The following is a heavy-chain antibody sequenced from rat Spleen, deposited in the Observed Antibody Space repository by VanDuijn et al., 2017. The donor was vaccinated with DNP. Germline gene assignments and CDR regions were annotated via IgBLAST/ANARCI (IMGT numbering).Heavy chain of an antibody. V-gene: IGHV3-1*01. Sequence: EVQLQESGPGLVKPSQSLSLTCSVTGYFISSSYRWNWIRKFPGNKMEWIGHINYSGSTTYTPSLKSRISITRDTSKNQFFLQLNSVTTEDTATYYCARWGYYYFDYWGQGVMVTISS. CDR2: INYSGST. D-gene: IGHD1-12*03. CDR3: ARWGYYYFDY. CDR1: GYFISSSY. J-gene: IGHJ2*01.